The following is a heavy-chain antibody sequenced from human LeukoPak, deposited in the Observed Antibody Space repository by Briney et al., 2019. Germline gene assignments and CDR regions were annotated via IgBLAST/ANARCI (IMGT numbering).Heavy chain of an antibody. J-gene: IGHJ4*02. Sequence: PGGSLRLSCAASGFTLSSYHMHWVRQGTGKGLEWVSAIGTAGDTYYPGSVKGRFTISRDNAKNTLYLQMNSLRAEDTAVYYCARDLTGERDDWGQRTLVTVSS. D-gene: IGHD7-27*01. V-gene: IGHV3-13*04. CDR1: GFTLSSYH. CDR2: IGTAGDT. CDR3: ARDLTGERDD.